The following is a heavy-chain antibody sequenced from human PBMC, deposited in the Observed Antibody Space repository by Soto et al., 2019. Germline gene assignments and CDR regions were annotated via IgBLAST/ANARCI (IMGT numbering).Heavy chain of an antibody. V-gene: IGHV3-74*01. CDR2: INSDGSST. CDR3: ARDFDY. J-gene: IGHJ4*02. Sequence: EVQLVESGGGLVQPGGSLRLSCEASGFTFSTFWMHWVRQAPGKGLVWVSRINSDGSSTNYADSVKGRVTISRDNAKNTLYRQLNSLRPEVTSVYYCARDFDYWGQGTLVTVSS. CDR1: GFTFSTFW.